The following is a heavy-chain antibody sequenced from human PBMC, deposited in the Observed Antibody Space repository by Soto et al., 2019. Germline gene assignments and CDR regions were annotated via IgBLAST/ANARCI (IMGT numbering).Heavy chain of an antibody. CDR1: GGSFSGYY. J-gene: IGHJ5*02. D-gene: IGHD3-3*01. Sequence: PSETLSLTCAVYGGSFSGYYWSWIRQPPGKGLEWIGEINHSGSTNYNPSLKSRVTISVDTSKNQFSLKLSSVTAADTDVYYCARGFSFDPWGQGALVTVSS. V-gene: IGHV4-34*01. CDR2: INHSGST. CDR3: ARGFSFDP.